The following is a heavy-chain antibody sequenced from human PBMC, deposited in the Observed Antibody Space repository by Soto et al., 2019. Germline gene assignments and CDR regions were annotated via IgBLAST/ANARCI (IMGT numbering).Heavy chain of an antibody. Sequence: EVQLVPSGAEVREPGESLRISCEVSGYTFTTYWISWLRQMPGKGLEWMGRIAPGDSSTDYSPSFQGHVTISADNSINTAYLQWTSLRASGTAMYYCASGGSGWSYWGQGTLVTASS. D-gene: IGHD6-19*01. J-gene: IGHJ4*02. CDR2: IAPGDSST. CDR1: GYTFTTYW. CDR3: ASGGSGWSY. V-gene: IGHV5-10-1*01.